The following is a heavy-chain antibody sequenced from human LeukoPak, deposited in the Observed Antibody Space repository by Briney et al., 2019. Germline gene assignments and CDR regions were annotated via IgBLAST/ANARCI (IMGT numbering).Heavy chain of an antibody. D-gene: IGHD3-22*01. CDR2: ISSSSSTI. Sequence: GGSLRLSCAASGFTFSSYSMNWVRQVPGKGLEWVSYISSSSSTIYYADSVKGRFTISRGNAKNPLYLQMNSLRAEDTAVYYCAREGTMIGARSNAFDIWGQGTMVTVSS. CDR3: AREGTMIGARSNAFDI. J-gene: IGHJ3*02. CDR1: GFTFSSYS. V-gene: IGHV3-48*01.